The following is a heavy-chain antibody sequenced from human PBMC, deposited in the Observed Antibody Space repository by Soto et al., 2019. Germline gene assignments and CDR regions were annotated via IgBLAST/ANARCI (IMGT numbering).Heavy chain of an antibody. CDR1: GYTFTHYA. D-gene: IGHD6-13*01. V-gene: IGHV1-3*04. CDR3: ARENHPAAGSYYDY. CDR2: IRTGDGNT. J-gene: IGHJ4*02. Sequence: ASVKVSCKASGYTFTHYAMHWVRQAPGQRLEWMGWIRTGDGNTDYSQKLQGRVTITRDTSASTTYMELSGLRSEDTAVYYCARENHPAAGSYYDYWGQGTQVTVSS.